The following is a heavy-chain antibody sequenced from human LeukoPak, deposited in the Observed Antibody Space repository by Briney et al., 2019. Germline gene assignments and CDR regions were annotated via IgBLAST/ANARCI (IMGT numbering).Heavy chain of an antibody. Sequence: ASVKASCKASGYTFTGYYMHWVRQATGQGLEWMGWMNPNSGNAGYAQKFQGRVTMTRNTSISTAYMELSNLRPEDTAVYYCARDGSGTYWAYYNWFDPWGQGTLVTVSS. CDR3: ARDGSGTYWAYYNWFDP. J-gene: IGHJ5*02. CDR2: MNPNSGNA. V-gene: IGHV1-8*02. D-gene: IGHD3-10*01. CDR1: GYTFTGYY.